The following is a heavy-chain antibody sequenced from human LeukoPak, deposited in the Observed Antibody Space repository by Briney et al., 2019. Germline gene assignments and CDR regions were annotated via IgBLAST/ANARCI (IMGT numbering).Heavy chain of an antibody. J-gene: IGHJ4*02. D-gene: IGHD3-22*01. CDR2: IWYDGSNK. CDR1: GFTFSSYG. V-gene: IGHV3-33*01. Sequence: GGSLRLSCAASGFTFSSYGMHCVRQAPGKGLEWVAVIWYDGSNKYYADSVKGRFTISRDNSKNTLYLQMNSLRAEDTAVYYCARGGYYDSSGYSFDYWGRGTLVTVSS. CDR3: ARGGYYDSSGYSFDY.